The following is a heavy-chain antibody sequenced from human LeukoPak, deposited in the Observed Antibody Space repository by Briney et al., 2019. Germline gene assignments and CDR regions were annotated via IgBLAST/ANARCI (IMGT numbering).Heavy chain of an antibody. V-gene: IGHV3-23*01. CDR1: GFTFSSYA. D-gene: IGHD6-6*01. CDR2: ISGSDGST. CDR3: AKDLRGIAARPGWFDP. Sequence: GGSLRLSCAASGFTFSSYAMSWVRQAPGKGLEWVSAISGSDGSTYYADSVKGRFTISRDNSKNTLYLQMNSLRAEDTAVYYCAKDLRGIAARPGWFDPWGQGTLVTVSS. J-gene: IGHJ5*02.